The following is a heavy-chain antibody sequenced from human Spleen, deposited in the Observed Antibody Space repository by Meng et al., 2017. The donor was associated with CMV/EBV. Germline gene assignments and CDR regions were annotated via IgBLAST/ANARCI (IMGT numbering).Heavy chain of an antibody. V-gene: IGHV3-74*01. CDR3: ARARNYGSGSYYEAGHGVYDY. D-gene: IGHD3-10*01. CDR1: GFTVSSNY. Sequence: GESLKISCAASGFTVSSNYMSWVRQAPGKGLEWVSRINGDGSSTTYADSVKGRFTISRDTAKNTLYLQMNSLRAEDTAVYYCARARNYGSGSYYEAGHGVYDYWGQGTLVTVSS. CDR2: INGDGSST. J-gene: IGHJ4*02.